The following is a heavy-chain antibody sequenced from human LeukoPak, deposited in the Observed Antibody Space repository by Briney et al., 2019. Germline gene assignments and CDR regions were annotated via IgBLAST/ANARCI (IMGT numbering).Heavy chain of an antibody. Sequence: GGSLRLSCAASGFTFSSYSMNWVRQAPGKGLEWVSSISSSSSYIYYADSVKGRFTISRDNAKNSLYPQMNSLRAEDTAVYYCARSWLLAAAGTYDYWGQGTLVTVSS. CDR3: ARSWLLAAAGTYDY. D-gene: IGHD6-13*01. CDR2: ISSSSSYI. CDR1: GFTFSSYS. V-gene: IGHV3-21*01. J-gene: IGHJ4*02.